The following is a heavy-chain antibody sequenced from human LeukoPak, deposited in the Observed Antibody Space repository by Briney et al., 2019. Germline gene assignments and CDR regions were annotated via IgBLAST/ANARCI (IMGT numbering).Heavy chain of an antibody. Sequence: GSLRLSRAASGFPFNSYAMTWGRQAPGKGLEWVSGLSAGGRTYYADSVKGRFTISRDNSKNTLYLQMNSLRREDTAIYYCARDIQLSTWGLGTMVTVSS. CDR2: LSAGGRT. CDR1: GFPFNSYA. V-gene: IGHV3-23*01. D-gene: IGHD5-24*01. CDR3: ARDIQLST. J-gene: IGHJ3*01.